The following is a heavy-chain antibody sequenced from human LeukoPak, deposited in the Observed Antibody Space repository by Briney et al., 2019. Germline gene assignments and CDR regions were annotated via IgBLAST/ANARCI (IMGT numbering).Heavy chain of an antibody. CDR3: ARDRLTGGEQWLELIFDY. CDR2: IRYDGSND. Sequence: PGGSLRLSCAASGFSFSSYGMHWVRQAPGKGLEWVAFIRYDGSNDYYADSVKGRFTISRDNAKNSLYLQMNSLRAEDTAVYYCARDRLTGGEQWLELIFDYWGQGTLVTVSS. V-gene: IGHV3-30*02. J-gene: IGHJ4*02. D-gene: IGHD6-19*01. CDR1: GFSFSSYG.